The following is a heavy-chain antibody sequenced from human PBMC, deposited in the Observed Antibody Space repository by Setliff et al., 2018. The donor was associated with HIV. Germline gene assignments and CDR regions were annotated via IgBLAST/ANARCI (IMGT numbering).Heavy chain of an antibody. CDR2: IYHSGST. CDR3: AREDYYYYGMDV. V-gene: IGHV4-38-2*02. J-gene: IGHJ6*02. CDR1: GGSISSYY. Sequence: PSETLSLTCTVSGGSISSYYWSWIRHPPGKGLEWVGSIYHSGSTYYNPSLKSRVTISVDTSKNQFSLKLSSVTAADTAVYYCAREDYYYYGMDVWGQGTTVTV.